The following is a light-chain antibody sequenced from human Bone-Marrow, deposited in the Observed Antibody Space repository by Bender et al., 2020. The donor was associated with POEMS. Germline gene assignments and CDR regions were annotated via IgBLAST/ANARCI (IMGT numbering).Light chain of an antibody. Sequence: QSVLTQPPSVSGAPGQRVTISCTGSSSNLGAGYEVHWYQQLPGPVPKLLIYRSNIRPSGVPARFSGSKSGTSASLAITGLQAEDEGDYYCSSFRHAYDGTRSSVVFGGGTKLTVL. CDR2: RSN. CDR1: SSNLGAGYE. CDR3: SSFRHAYDGTRSSVV. J-gene: IGLJ2*01. V-gene: IGLV1-40*01.